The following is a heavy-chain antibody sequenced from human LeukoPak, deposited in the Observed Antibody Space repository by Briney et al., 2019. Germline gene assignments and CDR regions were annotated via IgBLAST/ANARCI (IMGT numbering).Heavy chain of an antibody. CDR1: GFTFSGYS. CDR3: ARAGYSSSWPGYNWFDP. D-gene: IGHD6-13*01. J-gene: IGHJ5*02. Sequence: RGGSLRLSCAASGFTFSGYSMNWVRQAPGKGLEWVSSISSSSSYIYYADSVKGRFTISRDNAKNSLYLQMNSLRAEDTAVYYCARAGYSSSWPGYNWFDPWGQGTLVTVSS. V-gene: IGHV3-21*01. CDR2: ISSSSSYI.